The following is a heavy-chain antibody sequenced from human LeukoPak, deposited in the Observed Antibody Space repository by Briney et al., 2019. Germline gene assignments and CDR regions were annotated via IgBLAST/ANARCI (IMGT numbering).Heavy chain of an antibody. V-gene: IGHV3-11*06. CDR2: TSSSSSYT. D-gene: IGHD5-24*01. Sequence: KSGGSLRLSCAASGFTFSDYYMSWIRQAPGKGLEWVSYTSSSSSYTNYADSVKGRFTISRDNAKNSLYLQMNSLRAEDTAVYYCARYLTLEMATTWGNDAFDIWGQGTMVTVSS. CDR3: ARYLTLEMATTWGNDAFDI. CDR1: GFTFSDYY. J-gene: IGHJ3*02.